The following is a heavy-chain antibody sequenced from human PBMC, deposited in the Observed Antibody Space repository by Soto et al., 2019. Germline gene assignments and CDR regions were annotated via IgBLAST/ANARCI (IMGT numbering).Heavy chain of an antibody. V-gene: IGHV2-5*01. CDR3: ARTKDSRGYLTA. Sequence: FGPTVVNPTQTLTLTCRFSGFPLIVYWVRVNWFGQPPGAPLEWLALISWNDDKRYRQYLKRRVPITNDTSKNQIVLPLSTLDPLDTGTYFCARTKDSRGYLTAWGQGILVTVSS. CDR1: GFPLIVYWVR. CDR2: ISWNDDK. D-gene: IGHD3-22*01. J-gene: IGHJ5*02.